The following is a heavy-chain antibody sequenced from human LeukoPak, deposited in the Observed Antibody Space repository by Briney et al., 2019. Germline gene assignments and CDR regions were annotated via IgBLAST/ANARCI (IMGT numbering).Heavy chain of an antibody. CDR1: GGSISSGGYS. CDR2: IYYSGST. J-gene: IGHJ4*02. CDR3: ARTSRVVVNYFDY. D-gene: IGHD3-22*01. Sequence: PSQTLSLTCAVSGGSISSGGYSWSWIRQPPGKGLEWIGYIYYSGSTYYNPSLKSRVTTSVDTSKNQFSLKLSSVTAADTAVYYCARTSRVVVNYFDYWGQGTLVTVSS. V-gene: IGHV4-30-4*07.